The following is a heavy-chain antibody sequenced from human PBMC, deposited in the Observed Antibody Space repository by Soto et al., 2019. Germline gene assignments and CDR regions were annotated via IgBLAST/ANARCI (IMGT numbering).Heavy chain of an antibody. Sequence: SETLSLTCTVSGGSISSGGYYWSWIRQHPGKGLEWIGYIYYSGSTYYNPSLKSRVTISVDTSKNQFSLKLSSVTAADTAVYYCARRRYNWNYGPFDYWGQGTLVTVSS. D-gene: IGHD1-7*01. CDR3: ARRRYNWNYGPFDY. CDR1: GGSISSGGYY. J-gene: IGHJ4*02. V-gene: IGHV4-31*03. CDR2: IYYSGST.